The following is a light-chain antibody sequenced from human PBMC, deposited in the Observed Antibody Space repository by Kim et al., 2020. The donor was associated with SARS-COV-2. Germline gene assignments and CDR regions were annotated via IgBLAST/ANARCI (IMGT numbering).Light chain of an antibody. CDR3: SSYAGSNNRV. V-gene: IGLV2-8*01. J-gene: IGLJ1*01. CDR1: SSDVGGYNY. Sequence: GQSVTISCTGTSSDVGGYNYVSWYQQHPGKAPKVMIYEVSKRPTGVPDRFSGSKSGNTASLTVSGLQAEDEAVYYCSSYAGSNNRVFGTGTKVTVL. CDR2: EVS.